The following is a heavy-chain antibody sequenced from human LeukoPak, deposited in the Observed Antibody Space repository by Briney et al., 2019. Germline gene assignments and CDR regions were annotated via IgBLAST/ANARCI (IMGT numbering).Heavy chain of an antibody. Sequence: GGSLRLSCAASGFTFSSYAMHWVRQAPGRGLEGVAVISYDGSNKYYADSVKGRLTISRDNSKNTLYLQMNSLRAEDTAVYYCATGGGYSAWDYFDYWGQGTLVTVSS. J-gene: IGHJ4*02. D-gene: IGHD5-18*01. CDR2: ISYDGSNK. CDR1: GFTFSSYA. CDR3: ATGGGYSAWDYFDY. V-gene: IGHV3-30*04.